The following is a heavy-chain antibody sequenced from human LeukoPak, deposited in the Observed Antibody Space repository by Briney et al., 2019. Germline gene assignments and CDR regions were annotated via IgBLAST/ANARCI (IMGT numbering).Heavy chain of an antibody. CDR2: IYHTGHS. Sequence: SETLSLTCTVSGVSISDFYWSWIRQPPGEGLEWIGYIYHTGHSNYNPSLKGRVTMSVDTSKNHLSLNPTTVTAADSAVYYCARHCLGGTCYDSWGQGTLVTVSS. V-gene: IGHV4-59*08. CDR1: GVSISDFY. D-gene: IGHD2-15*01. CDR3: ARHCLGGTCYDS. J-gene: IGHJ5*01.